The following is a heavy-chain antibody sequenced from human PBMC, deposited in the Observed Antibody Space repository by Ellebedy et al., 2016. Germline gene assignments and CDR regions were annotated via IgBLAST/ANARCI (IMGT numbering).Heavy chain of an antibody. CDR2: ISGSGVTT. V-gene: IGHV3-23*01. CDR3: AKERYYEGGGMDV. J-gene: IGHJ6*04. Sequence: GGSLRLXCAASGLTFRNYGMSWVRQAPGQGLEWVSGISGSGVTTFYADSVKGRFTISRDDLKNSLYLQMSSVRAADTAVYFCAKERYYEGGGMDVWGKGTAVTVSS. D-gene: IGHD3-9*01. CDR1: GLTFRNYG.